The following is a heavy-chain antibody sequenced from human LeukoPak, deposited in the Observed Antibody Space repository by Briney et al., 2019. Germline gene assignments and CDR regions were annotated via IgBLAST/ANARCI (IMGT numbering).Heavy chain of an antibody. J-gene: IGHJ4*02. CDR3: LRGVSGDSKFDY. CDR1: GFTFSDYY. V-gene: IGHV3-11*06. Sequence: GGSLRLSCAASGFTFSDYYMSWIRQAPGKGLEWVSYISSGSSHTNYVDSVKGRFTISRDNAKNSLYLQMNSLRAEDTAVYYCLRGVSGDSKFDYWGQGTLVSVSS. D-gene: IGHD2-15*01. CDR2: ISSGSSHT.